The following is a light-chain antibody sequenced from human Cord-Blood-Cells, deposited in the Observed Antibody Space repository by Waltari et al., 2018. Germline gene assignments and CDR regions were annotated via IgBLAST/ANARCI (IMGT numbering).Light chain of an antibody. CDR3: MQALQTPT. V-gene: IGKV2-28*01. CDR2: LGS. CDR1: QSHLHSNGYNY. Sequence: DIVMTQSPLSLPVTPGEPASISCRSSQSHLHSNGYNYLDWYLQKPGQSPQLLIYLGSNRASGVPGRFSGSGSGTDFTLKISRVEADDVGVYYCMQALQTPTFGQGTKVETK. J-gene: IGKJ1*01.